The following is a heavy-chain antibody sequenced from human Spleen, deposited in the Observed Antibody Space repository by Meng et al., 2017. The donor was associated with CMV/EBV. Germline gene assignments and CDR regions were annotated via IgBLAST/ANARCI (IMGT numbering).Heavy chain of an antibody. CDR1: GFTFSSYA. Sequence: GESLKISCAASGFTFSSYAMNWVRQAPGKGLEWVSYISSSGSTIYYADSVMGRFTISRDNAKNSLYLQMNSLRAEDTAVYYCARDQLDVVLSRRPRGQGHYYYGMDVWGQGTTVTVSS. J-gene: IGHJ6*02. D-gene: IGHD2-2*03. CDR2: ISSSGSTI. CDR3: ARDQLDVVLSRRPRGQGHYYYGMDV. V-gene: IGHV3-48*03.